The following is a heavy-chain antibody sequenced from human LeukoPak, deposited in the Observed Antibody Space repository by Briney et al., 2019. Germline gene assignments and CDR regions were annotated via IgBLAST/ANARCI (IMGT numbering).Heavy chain of an antibody. CDR3: ARDHTPFQLAPMYYFDY. V-gene: IGHV3-30-3*01. CDR2: ISYDGSNK. Sequence: GGSLRLSCAASGFSFRGYGMHWVRQAPGRGLEWVAVISYDGSNKYYADSVKGRFTISRDNSKNTLYLQMNSLRAEDTAVYYCARDHTPFQLAPMYYFDYWGQGTLVTVSS. D-gene: IGHD2-2*01. J-gene: IGHJ4*02. CDR1: GFSFRGYG.